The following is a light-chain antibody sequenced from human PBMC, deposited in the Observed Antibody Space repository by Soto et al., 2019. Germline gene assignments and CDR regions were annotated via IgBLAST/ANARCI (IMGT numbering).Light chain of an antibody. CDR2: DAS. CDR1: ECFGDS. V-gene: IGKV1-5*01. CDR3: RQQSSNPLT. Sequence: FPARECFGDSLDGYQQRPGKAPKLLIFDASTLESGVPSRFSGSGAGTEFTFTITSLQPDDYATYYYRQQSSNPLTFGQGTKVDIK. J-gene: IGKJ1*01.